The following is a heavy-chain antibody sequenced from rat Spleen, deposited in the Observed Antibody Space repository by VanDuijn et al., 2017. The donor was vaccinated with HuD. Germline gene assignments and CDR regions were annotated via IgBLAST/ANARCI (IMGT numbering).Heavy chain of an antibody. CDR2: INTDGGST. V-gene: IGHV5-58*01. CDR3: TTGDYGYNCFDY. CDR1: GFTFSNYG. D-gene: IGHD1-9*01. J-gene: IGHJ2*01. Sequence: EVQLVESGGGLVQPGRSLKLSCAASGFTFSNYGMHWIRQAPGKGLEGVSSINTDGGSTYYPDSVKGRFTISRDNAENTVYLQMNSLRSEDTATYYCTTGDYGYNCFDYWGQGVMVTVSS.